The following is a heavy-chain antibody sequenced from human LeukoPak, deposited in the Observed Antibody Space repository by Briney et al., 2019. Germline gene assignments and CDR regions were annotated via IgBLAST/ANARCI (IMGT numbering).Heavy chain of an antibody. V-gene: IGHV4-59*08. CDR3: ARSGSYNAFDI. J-gene: IGHJ3*02. Sequence: SETLSLTCTVSGGSISSYYWSWIRQPPGKGLEWIGYIYYSGSTNYNPSLKSRVTISVDTSKNRFSLKLSSVTAADTAVYYCARSGSYNAFDIWGQGTMVTVSS. CDR2: IYYSGST. D-gene: IGHD1-26*01. CDR1: GGSISSYY.